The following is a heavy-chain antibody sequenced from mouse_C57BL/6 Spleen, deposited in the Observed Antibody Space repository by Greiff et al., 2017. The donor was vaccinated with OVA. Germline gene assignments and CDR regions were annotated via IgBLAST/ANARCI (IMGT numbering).Heavy chain of an antibody. Sequence: EVQLQESGPGLVKPSQSLSLTCSVTGYSITSGYYWNWIRQFLGNKLEWMGYISYDGSNNYNPSLKNRISITRDTSKNQFFLKLNSVTTEDTATYYCARGGNFYWYFDVWGTGTTVTVSS. V-gene: IGHV3-6*01. CDR3: ARGGNFYWYFDV. CDR1: GYSITSGYY. CDR2: ISYDGSN. J-gene: IGHJ1*03.